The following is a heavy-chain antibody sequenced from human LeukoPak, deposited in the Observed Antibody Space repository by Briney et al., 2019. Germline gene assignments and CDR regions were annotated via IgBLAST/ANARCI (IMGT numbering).Heavy chain of an antibody. Sequence: GESLKISCKASGYSFTNYWIGWVRQMPGKGLEWVGIIYPSDSDIKYSPSFQGQVTISADKSISTAYLQWSSLKASDTAMYYCWRQGYGTRWYLYWGQGTLVTVSS. J-gene: IGHJ4*02. CDR3: WRQGYGTRWYLY. CDR2: IYPSDSDI. V-gene: IGHV5-51*01. CDR1: GYSFTNYW. D-gene: IGHD6-13*01.